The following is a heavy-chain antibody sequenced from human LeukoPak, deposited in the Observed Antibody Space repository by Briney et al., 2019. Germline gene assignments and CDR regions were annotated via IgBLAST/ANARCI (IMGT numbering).Heavy chain of an antibody. CDR3: AKAMGDQTPDAFDI. V-gene: IGHV3-48*01. CDR2: ISSGSTTI. J-gene: IGHJ3*02. Sequence: PGGSLRLSCAASGFTFSSYSMNWVRQAPGKGLEWVSYISSGSTTIYYADSAKGRFTISRDNAKNSLYLQMNSLRAEDTALYYCAKAMGDQTPDAFDIWGQGTMVTVSS. CDR1: GFTFSSYS. D-gene: IGHD2-21*02.